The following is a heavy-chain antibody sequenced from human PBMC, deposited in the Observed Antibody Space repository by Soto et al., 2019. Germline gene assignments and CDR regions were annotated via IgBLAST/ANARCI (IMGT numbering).Heavy chain of an antibody. D-gene: IGHD5-12*01. Sequence: KASGYAFVSCAMCSLQHDPRQRLEWMGWITVNSGNTNYPQKFQGRVTMTGNISIKTAFLELTSLTSDGTAVYYCARGPDSRLGHYAVVSGYYKGSGWLDSWGQGTLVTVYS. CDR2: ITVNSGNT. CDR3: ARGPDSRLGHYAVVSGYYKGSGWLDS. CDR1: GYAFVSCA. V-gene: IGHV1-8*01. J-gene: IGHJ5*01.